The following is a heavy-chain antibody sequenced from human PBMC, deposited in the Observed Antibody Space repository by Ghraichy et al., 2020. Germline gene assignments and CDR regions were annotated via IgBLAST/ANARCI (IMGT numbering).Heavy chain of an antibody. CDR1: GFIFSSES. J-gene: IGHJ6*03. CDR2: ISSSSSTI. V-gene: IGHV3-48*02. CDR3: ARDRCSSTSCSSYYYYMDV. D-gene: IGHD2-2*01. Sequence: GALRLSCAASGFIFSSESMNWVRQAPGKGLEWVSYISSSSSTIYYADSVKGRFTISRDNAKNSLYLQMNSLRDEDTAVYYCARDRCSSTSCSSYYYYMDVWGKGTTVTVSS.